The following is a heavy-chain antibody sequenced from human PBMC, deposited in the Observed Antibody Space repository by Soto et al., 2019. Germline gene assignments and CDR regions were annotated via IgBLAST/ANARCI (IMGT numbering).Heavy chain of an antibody. V-gene: IGHV1-8*01. CDR2: MNPNSGNT. CDR3: ARGVWCCSGGSCYLPDY. Sequence: QVQLVQSGAEVKTPGASVKVSCKASGYTFTSYDINWVRQATGQGLEWMGWMNPNSGNTGYAQKFQGKVTMTSNTSISTAYMELSSLRAEDTAVYYCARGVWCCSGGSCYLPDYWGQGTLVTVSS. J-gene: IGHJ4*02. CDR1: GYTFTSYD. D-gene: IGHD2-15*01.